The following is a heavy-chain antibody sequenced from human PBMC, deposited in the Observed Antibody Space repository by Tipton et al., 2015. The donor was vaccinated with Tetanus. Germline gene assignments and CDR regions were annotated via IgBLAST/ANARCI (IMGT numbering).Heavy chain of an antibody. CDR1: GGSLRSGDHY. J-gene: IGHJ4*02. Sequence: TLSLTCSVSGGSLRSGDHYWSWIRQPPGKGLEWLASISSSGGTNSNYSLKSRITESRDPSKNQFSLKLASVTAADTAVSFCARIRYYPDSSAFLSDYWGRGIRVTVSS. CDR3: ARIRYYPDSSAFLSDY. D-gene: IGHD3-22*01. CDR2: ISSSGGT. V-gene: IGHV4-61*08.